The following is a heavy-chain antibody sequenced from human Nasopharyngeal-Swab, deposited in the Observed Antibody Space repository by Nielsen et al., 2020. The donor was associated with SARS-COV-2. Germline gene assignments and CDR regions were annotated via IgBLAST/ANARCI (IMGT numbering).Heavy chain of an antibody. V-gene: IGHV4-59*08. CDR3: AKIEWQSVRWFDR. D-gene: IGHD5-12*01. CDR1: GGSVSNYY. Sequence: SETLSLTCTVSGGSVSNYYWSWIRQPPGNGLEWIAYIYNSASTSYNPSLKSRLTVSVDTSKNQLSLKLNSVTAADTAVYYCAKIEWQSVRWFDRWGQGTLVTVSS. CDR2: IYNSAST. J-gene: IGHJ5*02.